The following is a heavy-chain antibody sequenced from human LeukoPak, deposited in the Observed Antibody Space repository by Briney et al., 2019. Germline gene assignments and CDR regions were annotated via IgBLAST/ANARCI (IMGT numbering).Heavy chain of an antibody. D-gene: IGHD3-3*01. CDR2: ISYDGSNK. CDR1: GFTFSSYA. V-gene: IGHV3-30-3*01. J-gene: IGHJ6*02. CDR3: AGTRSDFWSGYRPDQYYYYGMDV. Sequence: GRTLRLSCAASGFTFSSYAMHWVRQAPGKGLEWVAVISYDGSNKYYADSVKGRFTISRDNSKNTLYLQMNSLRAEDTAVYYCAGTRSDFWSGYRPDQYYYYGMDVWGQGTTVTVSS.